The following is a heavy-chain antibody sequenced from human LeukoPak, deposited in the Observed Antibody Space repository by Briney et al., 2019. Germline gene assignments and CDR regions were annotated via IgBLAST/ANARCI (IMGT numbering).Heavy chain of an antibody. CDR2: IYHSGST. V-gene: IGHV4-38-2*02. CDR1: GFTVSNNY. J-gene: IGHJ4*02. Sequence: PGGSLRLSCAASGFTVSNNYMSWIRQAPGKGLEWIGSIYHSGSTYYNPSLKSRVTISVDTSKNQFSLKLSSVTAADTAVYYCARDSAIMNYDSSGYTDYWGQGTLVTVSS. CDR3: ARDSAIMNYDSSGYTDY. D-gene: IGHD3-22*01.